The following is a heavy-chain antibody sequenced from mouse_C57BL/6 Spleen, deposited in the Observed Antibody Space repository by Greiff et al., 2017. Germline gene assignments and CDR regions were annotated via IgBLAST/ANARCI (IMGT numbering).Heavy chain of an antibody. CDR1: GYTFTSYG. V-gene: IGHV1-81*01. CDR2: IYPRSGNT. J-gene: IGHJ1*03. Sequence: QVQLKQSGAELARPGASVKLSCKASGYTFTSYGISWVKQRTGQGLEWIGEIYPRSGNTYYNEKFKGKATLTADKSSRTAYMELRSLTSEDSAVYFCARRYGSSSFDVWGTGTTVTVSS. CDR3: ARRYGSSSFDV. D-gene: IGHD1-1*01.